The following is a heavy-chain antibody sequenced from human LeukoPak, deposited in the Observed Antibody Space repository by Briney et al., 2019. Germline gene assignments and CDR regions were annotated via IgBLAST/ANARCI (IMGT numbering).Heavy chain of an antibody. CDR2: ISAYNGNT. D-gene: IGHD3-22*01. Sequence: AAVKVSCKSSGYTFTSYGISWVRPAPGQGLGWVGWISAYNGNTNFAQKIKGRVTMTTDTSTSTAYMELRSLRSDDTAVYYCARGYGYYYDSSGYYSIDYWGQGTLVTVSS. CDR3: ARGYGYYYDSSGYYSIDY. CDR1: GYTFTSYG. J-gene: IGHJ4*02. V-gene: IGHV1-18*01.